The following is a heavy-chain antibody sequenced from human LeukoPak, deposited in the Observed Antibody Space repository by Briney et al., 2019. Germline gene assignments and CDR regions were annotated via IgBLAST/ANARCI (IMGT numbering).Heavy chain of an antibody. J-gene: IGHJ5*02. Sequence: SETLSLTCTVSGGSISSYYWSWIRQPAGKGLEWIGRIYTSGSTNYNPSLKRRVTMSVDTSKNQFSLKLSSVTAADTAVYYCARIAGVSITTRGNWFDPWGQGTLVTVS. D-gene: IGHD3-10*01. V-gene: IGHV4-4*07. CDR3: ARIAGVSITTRGNWFDP. CDR1: GGSISSYY. CDR2: IYTSGST.